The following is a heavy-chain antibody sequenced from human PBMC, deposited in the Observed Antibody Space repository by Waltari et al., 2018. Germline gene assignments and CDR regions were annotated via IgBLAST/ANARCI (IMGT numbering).Heavy chain of an antibody. CDR3: AREVRGYSYGYIDL. CDR1: RLTSRSYS. CDR2: ISSSSSYI. J-gene: IGHJ2*01. Sequence: EVQLVESGGGLVEPGGSLRLSRAASRLTSRSYSRNCVRQAPGKGLEWVSSISSSSSYIYYADSVRGRFTISRDNAKNSLYLQLNSLRVEDTAVYYCAREVRGYSYGYIDLWGRGTLVTVSS. V-gene: IGHV3-21*01. D-gene: IGHD5-18*01.